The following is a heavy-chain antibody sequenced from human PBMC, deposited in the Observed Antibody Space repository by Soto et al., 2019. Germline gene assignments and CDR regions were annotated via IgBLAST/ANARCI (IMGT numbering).Heavy chain of an antibody. CDR2: INHSGST. V-gene: IGHV4-34*01. J-gene: IGHJ4*02. D-gene: IGHD5-12*01. CDR3: TRGRGVATF. CDR1: GGSFSNYY. Sequence: QVQLQQWGAGLLKPSETLSLTCAVFGGSFSNYYWTWIRQPPGKGLEWIGEINHSGSTSYNPSLKXRXTXXVATSKHQFSLTLSSVTDADTAVYYCTRGRGVATFWGQGSLVTVSS.